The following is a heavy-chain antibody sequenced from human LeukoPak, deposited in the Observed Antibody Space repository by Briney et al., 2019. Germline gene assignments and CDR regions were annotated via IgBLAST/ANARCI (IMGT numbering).Heavy chain of an antibody. Sequence: SETLFLTCTVSGGSISSNDFHWGWIRQPPGKGLQWIGSMYYSGITYYNPSLKSRVTISVDTSNNQFSLKLSSVTAADTAVYYCARGGTTVTPGLLWFDPWGQGTLVTVSS. CDR2: MYYSGIT. D-gene: IGHD4-17*01. CDR1: GGSISSNDFH. J-gene: IGHJ5*02. CDR3: ARGGTTVTPGLLWFDP. V-gene: IGHV4-39*01.